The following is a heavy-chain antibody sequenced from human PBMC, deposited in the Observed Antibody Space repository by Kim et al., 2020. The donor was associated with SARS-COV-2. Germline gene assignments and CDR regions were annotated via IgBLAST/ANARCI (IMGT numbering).Heavy chain of an antibody. CDR1: GFTFSVYW. CDR3: ARGRATVGYYFDF. V-gene: IGHV3-74*01. CDR2: INADGSST. Sequence: GGSLRLPCAASGFTFSVYWMDWVRQAPGKGLVWVSPINADGSSTNYADSVKGRFTISRDNAKNTLYLQMNSLRAEDTAVYYCARGRATVGYYFDFWGQGTLVTVSS. J-gene: IGHJ4*02. D-gene: IGHD4-4*01.